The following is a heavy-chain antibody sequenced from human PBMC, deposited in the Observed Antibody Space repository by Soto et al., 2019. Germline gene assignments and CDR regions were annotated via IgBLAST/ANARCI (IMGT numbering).Heavy chain of an antibody. Sequence: EVQLLESGGGLVQPGGSLRLSCAASGFTFSSYDMSWVRQAPGKGLEWVSAISGSGGSTYYADSVKGRFTISRDNSKNTLYLQMNSLRAEDTAVYYCATGQGHYYHHGMDVWGQGTTVTVSS. CDR1: GFTFSSYD. CDR3: ATGQGHYYHHGMDV. CDR2: ISGSGGST. J-gene: IGHJ6*02. V-gene: IGHV3-23*01.